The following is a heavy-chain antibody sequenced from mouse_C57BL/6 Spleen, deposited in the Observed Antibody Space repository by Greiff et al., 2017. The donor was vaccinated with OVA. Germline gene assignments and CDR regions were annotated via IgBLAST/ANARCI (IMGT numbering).Heavy chain of an antibody. CDR2: IYPGSGNT. CDR3: AREDHYGYAMDY. D-gene: IGHD1-2*01. V-gene: IGHV1-76*01. CDR1: GYTFTDYY. J-gene: IGHJ4*01. Sequence: QVQLKESGAELVRPGASVKLSCKASGYTFTDYYINWVKQRPGQGLEWIARIYPGSGNTYYNEKFKGKATLTAEKSSSTAYMQLSSLTSEDSAVYFCAREDHYGYAMDYWGQGTSVTVSS.